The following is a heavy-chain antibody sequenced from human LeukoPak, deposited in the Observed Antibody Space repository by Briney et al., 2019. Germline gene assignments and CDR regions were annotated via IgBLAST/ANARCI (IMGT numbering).Heavy chain of an antibody. CDR1: GYTFTSYG. CDR2: ISAYNGNT. D-gene: IGHD3-3*01. V-gene: IGHV1-18*01. Sequence: SVKVSCKASGYTFTSYGINWVRPAPGQGLEWMGWISAYNGNTNYAQKLRGRVTMTTDTSTSTAYMELRSLRSDDTAVYYCARTITIFGVVPGDYWGQGTLVSVSS. J-gene: IGHJ4*02. CDR3: ARTITIFGVVPGDY.